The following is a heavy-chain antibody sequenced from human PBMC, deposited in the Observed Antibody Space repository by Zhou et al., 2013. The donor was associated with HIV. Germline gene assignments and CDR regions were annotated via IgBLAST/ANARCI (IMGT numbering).Heavy chain of an antibody. CDR1: GYTFIDYY. D-gene: IGHD6-19*01. J-gene: IGHJ3*02. CDR3: ARDNRAGWTDAFDI. Sequence: QVQLVQSGTEVKKPGASVKVSCKASGYTFIDYYMHWVRQAPGQGLEWMGWINSNSGGTNYAQKFQGRVTMTRDTSISTAYMELSRLTSDDTAIYYCARDNRAGWTDAFDIWGLGTMVAVSS. V-gene: IGHV1-2*02. CDR2: INSNSGGT.